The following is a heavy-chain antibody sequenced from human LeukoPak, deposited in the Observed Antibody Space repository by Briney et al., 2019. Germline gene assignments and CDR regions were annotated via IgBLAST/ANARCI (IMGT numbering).Heavy chain of an antibody. Sequence: GESLKISCKGSGYSFTSYWIGWVRQMPGKGLEWMGIIYPGDSDTRYSPSFQGQVTISADKSISTAYLQWSSLKASDTAMYYCARHDGSSGWSASWFDPWGQGTLVTVSS. CDR3: ARHDGSSGWSASWFDP. CDR1: GYSFTSYW. V-gene: IGHV5-51*01. J-gene: IGHJ5*02. CDR2: IYPGDSDT. D-gene: IGHD6-19*01.